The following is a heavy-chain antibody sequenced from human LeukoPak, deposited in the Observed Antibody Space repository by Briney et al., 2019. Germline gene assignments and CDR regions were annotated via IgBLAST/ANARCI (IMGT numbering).Heavy chain of an antibody. V-gene: IGHV4-61*02. CDR3: AGRYSSSWYYFDY. Sequence: SETLSLTCTVSGGSISSGSYYWSWIRQPAGKGLEWIGRIYTSGSTNYNPSLKSRVTISVDTSKNQFSLKLSSVTAADTAVYYCAGRYSSSWYYFDYWGQGTLVTVSS. CDR1: GGSISSGSYY. CDR2: IYTSGST. D-gene: IGHD6-13*01. J-gene: IGHJ4*02.